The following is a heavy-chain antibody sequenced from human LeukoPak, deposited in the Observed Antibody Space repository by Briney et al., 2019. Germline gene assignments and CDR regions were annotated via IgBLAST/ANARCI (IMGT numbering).Heavy chain of an antibody. Sequence: GGSLRLSCAASGFTFSTYAMSWVRQAPGKGLEWVSAIGDTTYYADSVKGRFTISRDNSKNTLYLQMNNLRAEDAAIYYCAKAXXXVGANYFDYWGQGTLVTVSS. J-gene: IGHJ4*02. CDR1: GFTFSTYA. CDR3: AKAXXXVGANYFDY. V-gene: IGHV3-23*01. D-gene: IGHD1-26*01. CDR2: IGDTT.